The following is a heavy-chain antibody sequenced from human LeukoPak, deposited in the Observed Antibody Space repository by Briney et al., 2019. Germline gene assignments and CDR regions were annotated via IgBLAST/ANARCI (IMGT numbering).Heavy chain of an antibody. D-gene: IGHD3-3*01. V-gene: IGHV3-48*01. J-gene: IGHJ4*02. Sequence: PGGSLRLSCAASGFTFSSYAMTWVRQAPGKGLEWVSYITRSSGTIHYADSVKGRFTISRDNAKNSLSLQMNSLRADDTAVYFCARDASIGVLGEVDYWGQGTLVTVSS. CDR3: ARDASIGVLGEVDY. CDR1: GFTFSSYA. CDR2: ITRSSGTI.